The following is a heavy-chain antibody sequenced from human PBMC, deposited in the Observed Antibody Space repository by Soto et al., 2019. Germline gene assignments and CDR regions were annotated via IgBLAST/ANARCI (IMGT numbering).Heavy chain of an antibody. CDR3: VKQAHGLDGVAFDY. J-gene: IGHJ4*02. CDR2: VSTSGRST. CDR1: GFIFSEST. Sequence: GGSLTLSCSASGFIFSESTIYWVRQVPGKGLEAISAVSTSGRSTYYADSVKDRFTISRDNSKNTLFLQMGSLRPEDTAIYYCVKQAHGLDGVAFDYWGQGTQVTVSS. D-gene: IGHD2-15*01. V-gene: IGHV3-64D*06.